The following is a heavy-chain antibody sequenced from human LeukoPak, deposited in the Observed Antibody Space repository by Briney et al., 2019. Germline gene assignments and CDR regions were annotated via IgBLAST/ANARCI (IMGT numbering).Heavy chain of an antibody. J-gene: IGHJ4*02. V-gene: IGHV1-18*01. CDR1: GYTFTPYG. D-gene: IGHD3-22*01. CDR2: ISAYNGNT. CDR3: ARGGHYYDSSAYHPDDY. Sequence: RASVKVSCKASGYTFTPYGISWVRQAPGQGLEWMGWISAYNGNTNYAQKLQGRVTMTTDTSTSTAYMELRSLRSDDTAVYYCARGGHYYDSSAYHPDDYWGQGTLVTVSS.